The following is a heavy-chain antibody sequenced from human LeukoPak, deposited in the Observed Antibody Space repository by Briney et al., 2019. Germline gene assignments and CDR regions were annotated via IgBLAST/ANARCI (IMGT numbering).Heavy chain of an antibody. Sequence: KTSETLSLTCAVYGGSFSGYYWSWIRQPPGKGLEWIGEINHSGSTNYNPSLKSRVTISVDASKNQFSLKLSSVTAADTAVYYCARVGLRSTRWSFDYWGQGTLVTVSS. J-gene: IGHJ4*02. CDR1: GGSFSGYY. CDR2: INHSGST. V-gene: IGHV4-34*01. CDR3: ARVGLRSTRWSFDY. D-gene: IGHD5-12*01.